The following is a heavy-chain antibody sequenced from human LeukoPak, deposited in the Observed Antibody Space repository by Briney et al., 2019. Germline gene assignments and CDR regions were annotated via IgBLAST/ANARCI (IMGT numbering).Heavy chain of an antibody. J-gene: IGHJ4*02. Sequence: PGGSLRLSCAASGFTFSSYAMSWVRQAPGKGLDWVSASSGCWGSKYYADALKGGFAISRDNSKNTLYLQMNSLRAEDTDVYYCAKALGDIVVVPAELNFDYWGQGTLVTVSS. CDR2: SSGCWGSK. CDR3: AKALGDIVVVPAELNFDY. V-gene: IGHV3-23*01. D-gene: IGHD2-2*01. CDR1: GFTFSSYA.